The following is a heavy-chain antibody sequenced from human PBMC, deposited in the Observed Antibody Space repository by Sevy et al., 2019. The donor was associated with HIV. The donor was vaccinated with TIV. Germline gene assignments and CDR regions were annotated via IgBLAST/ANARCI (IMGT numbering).Heavy chain of an antibody. D-gene: IGHD3-3*01. CDR1: GGSFSGYY. CDR3: ARRRPSGYYEY. Sequence: SETLSLTCAVYGGSFSGYYSSWIRQPPGKGLEWIGEINHSGSTNYNPSLKSRVTISVDTSRNQFSLKLSSVTAAEMAVYYCARRRPSGYYEYWGQGTLVTVSS. J-gene: IGHJ4*02. V-gene: IGHV4-34*01. CDR2: INHSGST.